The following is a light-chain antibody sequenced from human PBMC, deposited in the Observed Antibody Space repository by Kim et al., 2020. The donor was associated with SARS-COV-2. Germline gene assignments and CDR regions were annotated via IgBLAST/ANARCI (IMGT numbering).Light chain of an antibody. J-gene: IGKJ2*01. CDR2: AAS. CDR1: QSISSY. V-gene: IGKV1-39*01. CDR3: QQSYSTPYT. Sequence: SASVGDRVNITCRASQSISSYLNWYQQKPGKAPKLLIYAASSLQSGVPSRFSGSGSGTDLTLTISSLQPEDFATYYCQQSYSTPYTFGQGTKLEI.